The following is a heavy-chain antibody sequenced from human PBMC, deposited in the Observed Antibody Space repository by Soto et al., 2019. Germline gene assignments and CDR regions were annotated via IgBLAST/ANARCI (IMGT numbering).Heavy chain of an antibody. D-gene: IGHD6-13*01. V-gene: IGHV3-7*01. CDR2: IKQDGSEK. CDR3: ARDPNAYSSSWSPNWFDP. J-gene: IGHJ5*02. CDR1: GLTFSSYW. Sequence: GGSLRLSCAASGLTFSSYWMSWVRQAPGKGLEWVANIKQDGSEKYYVDSVKGRFTISRDNAKNSLYLQMNSLRAEDTAVYYCARDPNAYSSSWSPNWFDPWGQGTLVTVSS.